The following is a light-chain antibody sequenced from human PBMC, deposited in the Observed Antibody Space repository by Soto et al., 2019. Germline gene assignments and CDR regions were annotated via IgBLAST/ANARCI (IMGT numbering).Light chain of an antibody. CDR3: QQSYSTPYT. CDR2: GAS. V-gene: IGKV1-39*01. J-gene: IGKJ2*01. Sequence: DIQMTQSPSSLSASEGDRITITCRASERVGSHLNWYQQKTGQAPNLLIFGASSLQSGVSSRFSGSGSAGTDFTLTISSLQPEDFATYYCQQSYSTPYTFGQGTKLEIK. CDR1: ERVGSH.